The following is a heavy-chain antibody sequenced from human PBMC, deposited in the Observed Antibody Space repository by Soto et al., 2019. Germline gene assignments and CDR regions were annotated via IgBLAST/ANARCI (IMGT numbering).Heavy chain of an antibody. V-gene: IGHV4-59*08. J-gene: IGHJ4*02. D-gene: IGHD4-17*01. CDR1: GGSISNYY. Sequence: QVQLQESGPGLVKPSETLSLTCTVSGGSISNYYWSWIRQPPGKGLEWIGDIYYSEYTKYNPSLESRVTISGDTSKNQFSLRLVSVTAADTAVYYCARHDSGDYAEVDYWGQGTLVTVSS. CDR2: IYYSEYT. CDR3: ARHDSGDYAEVDY.